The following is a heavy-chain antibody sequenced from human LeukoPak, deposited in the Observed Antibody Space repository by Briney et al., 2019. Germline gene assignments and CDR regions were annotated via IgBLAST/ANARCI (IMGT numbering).Heavy chain of an antibody. D-gene: IGHD4-17*01. J-gene: IGHJ4*02. CDR2: IKQDGSEK. CDR3: ARASSNTVTTLQYFDY. V-gene: IGHV3-7*01. Sequence: RGSLRLSCAPSGFTFSSYWMSWVRQAPGKGREWVANIKQDGSEKYYVDSVKGRCTISRDNAKNSLYLQMNSLRAEDTAVYYCARASSNTVTTLQYFDYWGQGTLVTVSS. CDR1: GFTFSSYW.